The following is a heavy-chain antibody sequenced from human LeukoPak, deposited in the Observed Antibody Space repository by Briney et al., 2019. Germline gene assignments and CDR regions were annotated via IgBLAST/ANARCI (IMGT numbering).Heavy chain of an antibody. CDR3: ARVSAAVAGAYYFDY. CDR2: IYTSGST. D-gene: IGHD6-19*01. V-gene: IGHV4-4*07. CDR1: GGSISSYY. J-gene: IGHJ4*02. Sequence: SETLSLTCTVSGGSISSYYWSWIRQPAGKGLEWIGRIYTSGSTNYNPSLKSRVTISVDTSKNQFSLKLSSVTAADTAVYYCARVSAAVAGAYYFDYWGQGTLVTVSS.